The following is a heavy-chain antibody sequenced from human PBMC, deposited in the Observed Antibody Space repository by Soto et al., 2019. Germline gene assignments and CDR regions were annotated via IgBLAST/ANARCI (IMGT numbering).Heavy chain of an antibody. V-gene: IGHV1-69*06. CDR1: GGTFSSYA. J-gene: IGHJ4*02. CDR2: IIPIFGTA. CDR3: ARTVCSGGSCYYFDY. Sequence: SVKVSCKASGGTFSSYAISWVRQAPGQGLEWMGGIIPIFGTANYAQKFQGRVTITADKSTSTAYMELSSLRSEDTAVYYCARTVCSGGSCYYFDYWGQGTLVTVSS. D-gene: IGHD2-15*01.